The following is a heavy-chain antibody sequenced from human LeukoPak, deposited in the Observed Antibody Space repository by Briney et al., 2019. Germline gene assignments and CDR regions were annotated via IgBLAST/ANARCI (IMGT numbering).Heavy chain of an antibody. V-gene: IGHV4-59*01. CDR2: IYYSGST. J-gene: IGHJ3*02. CDR3: ARVGDYGRAFDI. D-gene: IGHD4-17*01. Sequence: SETLSLTCTVSGGSISSYYWSWIRQPPGKGLEWIGYIYYSGSTNYNPSLKSRVTISVDTSKNQFSLKLNSVTAADTAVYYCARVGDYGRAFDIWGQGTMVTVSS. CDR1: GGSISSYY.